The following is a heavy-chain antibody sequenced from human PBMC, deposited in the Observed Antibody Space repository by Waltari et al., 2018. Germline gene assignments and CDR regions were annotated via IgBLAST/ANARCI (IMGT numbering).Heavy chain of an antibody. CDR3: ARGGLGDGYNSGLYYYYYYGMDV. V-gene: IGHV3-53*01. Sequence: EVQLVESGGGLIQPGGSLRLSCAASGFTVSSNYMRWVRQAPGKGVGGVSVIYSGGSTYYADSVKGRFTISRDNSKNTLYLQMNSLRAEDTAVYYCARGGLGDGYNSGLYYYYYYGMDVWGQGTTVTVSS. D-gene: IGHD5-12*01. J-gene: IGHJ6*02. CDR2: IYSGGST. CDR1: GFTVSSNY.